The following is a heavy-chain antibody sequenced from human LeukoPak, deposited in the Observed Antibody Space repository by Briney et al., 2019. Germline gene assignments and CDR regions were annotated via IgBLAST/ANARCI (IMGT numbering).Heavy chain of an antibody. CDR1: GGTFSSYA. CDR3: ARTNYYDSSGYQGAGTYYYGMDV. V-gene: IGHV1-69*04. J-gene: IGHJ6*02. CDR2: IIPILGMT. D-gene: IGHD3-22*01. Sequence: SVKVSCKASGGTFSSYAITWVRQAPGQGLEWVVRIIPILGMTTYAQKFQGRVTITADKSTSTAYMELSSLRSDDTAVYYCARTNYYDSSGYQGAGTYYYGMDVWGPGTTVTVSS.